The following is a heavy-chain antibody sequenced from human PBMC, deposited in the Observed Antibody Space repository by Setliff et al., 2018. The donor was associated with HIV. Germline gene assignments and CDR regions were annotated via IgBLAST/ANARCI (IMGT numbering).Heavy chain of an antibody. Sequence: PSETLSLTCAASGYSINSGFSRAWIRQPPGKGLEWIGALSSNGNTYFNPTLKSRVTLSIDSSKNLFSLKLNSLTAADTAVYFCAAQDLDLVKYYYMDYWGPGALVTVS. CDR2: LSSNGNT. D-gene: IGHD2-21*01. V-gene: IGHV4-38-2*01. CDR3: AAQDLDLVKYYYMDY. CDR1: GYSINSGFS. J-gene: IGHJ4*02.